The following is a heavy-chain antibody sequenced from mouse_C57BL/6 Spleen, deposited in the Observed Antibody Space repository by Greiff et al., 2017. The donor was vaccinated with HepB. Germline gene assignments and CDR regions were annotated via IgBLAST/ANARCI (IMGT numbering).Heavy chain of an antibody. CDR2: IYPGDGDT. D-gene: IGHD1-1*01. Sequence: QVQLQQSGAELVKPGASVKISCKASGYAFSSYWMNWVKQRPGKGLEWIGQIYPGDGDTNYNGKFKGKATLTADKSSSTAYMQLCAREGLITTVVDWYFDVWGTGTTVTVSS. CDR1: GYAFSSYW. J-gene: IGHJ1*03. CDR3: YFDV. V-gene: IGHV1-80*01.